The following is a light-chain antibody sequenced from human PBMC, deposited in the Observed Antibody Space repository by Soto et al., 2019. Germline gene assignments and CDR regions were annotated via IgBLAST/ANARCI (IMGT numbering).Light chain of an antibody. J-gene: IGLJ1*01. CDR2: DVS. CDR1: SSDVGGYNY. V-gene: IGLV2-14*01. Sequence: QSALTQPASVSGSPGQSITISCTGTSSDVGGYNYVSWYQQHPGKAPKLMIYDVSNRPSGVSNRFSGSKSSNTASLTISGLQAEDEADYYCSSYTSSGRVFGTGTTLTVL. CDR3: SSYTSSGRV.